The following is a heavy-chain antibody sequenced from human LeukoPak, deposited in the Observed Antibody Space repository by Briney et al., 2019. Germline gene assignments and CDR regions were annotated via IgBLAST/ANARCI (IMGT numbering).Heavy chain of an antibody. CDR1: GFTMNNFG. CDR2: IWNDGSQK. J-gene: IGHJ4*02. D-gene: IGHD4-17*01. V-gene: IGHV3-33*06. CDR3: VKGADGDYNFEDSFYFES. Sequence: GRPLRLSCAASGFTMNNFGMHWVRQAPGKGLEWVAVIWNDGSQKHYIDSVKGRFTISRENSMNTLSLQMNGLRVEDTGVYYCVKGADGDYNFEDSFYFESWGQGTLVTVPS.